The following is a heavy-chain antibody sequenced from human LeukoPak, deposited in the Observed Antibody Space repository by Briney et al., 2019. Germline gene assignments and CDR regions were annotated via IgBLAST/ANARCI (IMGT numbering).Heavy chain of an antibody. Sequence: GGSLRLSCAASGFTFSSYAMHWVRQAPGKGLEWVAVISYDGSNKYYADSVKGRFTISRDNSKNTLYLQMNSLRAEDTAVYYCAKDTDILTGYYSPPDYWGQGTLVTVSS. V-gene: IGHV3-30*04. CDR1: GFTFSSYA. J-gene: IGHJ4*02. CDR2: ISYDGSNK. D-gene: IGHD3-9*01. CDR3: AKDTDILTGYYSPPDY.